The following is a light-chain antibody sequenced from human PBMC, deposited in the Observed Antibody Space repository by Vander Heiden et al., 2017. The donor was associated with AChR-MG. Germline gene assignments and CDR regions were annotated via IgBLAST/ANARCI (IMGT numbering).Light chain of an antibody. CDR2: KSS. V-gene: IGKV2-24*01. J-gene: IGKJ1*01. CDR3: RQSKQFPRT. CDR1: QSLVHSDRNTY. Sequence: DIVMTQPPPPSPVTLGQPASTSCRSSQSLVHSDRNTYLSWLQQRPGKPPRLLIYKSSNRFSGVPDRFSGSGAGTDFTLKISRVEAEDVGVYYCRQSKQFPRTFGQGTKVEIK.